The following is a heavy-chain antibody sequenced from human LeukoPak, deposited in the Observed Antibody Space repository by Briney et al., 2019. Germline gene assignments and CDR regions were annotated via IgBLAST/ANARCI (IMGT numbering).Heavy chain of an antibody. J-gene: IGHJ4*02. CDR3: TTEDYGYSNYGCWDY. D-gene: IGHD4-11*01. CDR1: GFTFSNAC. V-gene: IGHV3-15*07. Sequence: GGSLRLSCAASGFTFSNACMNWVRQAPGKGLEWVGRTKSKTDGGTTDYAAPVKGRFTISRDDPKNTLYLQMNSLKTDDTAVYYCTTEDYGYSNYGCWDYWGQGTLVSVSS. CDR2: TKSKTDGGTT.